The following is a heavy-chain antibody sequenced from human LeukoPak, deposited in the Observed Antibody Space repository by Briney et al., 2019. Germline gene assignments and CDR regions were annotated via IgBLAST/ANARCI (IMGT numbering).Heavy chain of an antibody. CDR2: IKEDGSEK. CDR3: AREGYSYGRDYYYYYMDV. Sequence: PGGSLRLSCAASGFTFSSCWMSWVRQAPGKGLEWVANIKEDGSEKYYVDSVKGRFTISRDNAKNSLYLQMNSLRAEDTAVYYCAREGYSYGRDYYYYYMDVWGKGTTVTVSS. D-gene: IGHD5-18*01. J-gene: IGHJ6*03. V-gene: IGHV3-7*01. CDR1: GFTFSSCW.